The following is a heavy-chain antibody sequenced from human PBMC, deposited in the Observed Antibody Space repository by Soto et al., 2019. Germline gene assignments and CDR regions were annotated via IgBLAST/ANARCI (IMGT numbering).Heavy chain of an antibody. J-gene: IGHJ3*02. D-gene: IGHD3-9*01. CDR2: INPNSGGT. V-gene: IGHV1-2*04. Sequence: WASVKVSCKASGYTFTGYYMHWVRQAPGQGLEWMGWINPNSGGTNYAQKFQGWVTMTRDTSISTAYMELSRLRSDDTAVYYCTREGYDILTGYPSGAFDIWGQGTMFPASS. CDR3: TREGYDILTGYPSGAFDI. CDR1: GYTFTGYY.